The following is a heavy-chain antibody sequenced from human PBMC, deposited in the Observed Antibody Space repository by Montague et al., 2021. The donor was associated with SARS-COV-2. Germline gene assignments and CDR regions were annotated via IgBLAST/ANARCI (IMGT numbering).Heavy chain of an antibody. Sequence: SETLSLTCTVSGGSIGGTNYYWDWIRQSPGKGLEWIGNIFQSGGISYNPSLKSRVTISVDTSSNQFSLRLSSVTAADTAVYYCARHGWGWLRLLRPFDYWGQGTLVTVSS. V-gene: IGHV4-39*01. CDR2: IFQSGGI. J-gene: IGHJ4*02. CDR1: GGSIGGTNYY. D-gene: IGHD5-12*01. CDR3: ARHGWGWLRLLRPFDY.